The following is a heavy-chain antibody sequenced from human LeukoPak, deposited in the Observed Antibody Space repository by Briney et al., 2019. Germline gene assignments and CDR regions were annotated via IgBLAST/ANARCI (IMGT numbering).Heavy chain of an antibody. Sequence: ASVKVSCKASGYTVIDFFIHWVRQAPGQGLEWMGRINPNSGGTEYPPNFQGRVTMTRDTSISATYMELNRLTSDDTAEYYCARDLSSTSNWELDYWGQGILVTVSS. CDR2: INPNSGGT. CDR3: ARDLSSTSNWELDY. J-gene: IGHJ4*02. D-gene: IGHD7-27*01. V-gene: IGHV1-2*06. CDR1: GYTVIDFF.